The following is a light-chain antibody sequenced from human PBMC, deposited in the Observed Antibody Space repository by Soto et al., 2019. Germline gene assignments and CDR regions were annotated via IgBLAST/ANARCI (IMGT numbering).Light chain of an antibody. CDR2: GAS. Sequence: EIVLTQSPGTLSLSPGERATLSCRASQSVSSSYLAWYQQKPGQAPRLLIYGASSRATGIPDRFSGSGSGTDFTLTISRLEPEDFAVYYCQQYGSSPVKYPFGQGTKQEIK. CDR1: QSVSSSY. V-gene: IGKV3-20*01. CDR3: QQYGSSPVKYP. J-gene: IGKJ2*01.